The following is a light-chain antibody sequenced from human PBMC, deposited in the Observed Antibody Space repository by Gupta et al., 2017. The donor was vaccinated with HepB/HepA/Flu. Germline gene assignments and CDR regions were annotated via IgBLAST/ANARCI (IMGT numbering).Light chain of an antibody. CDR2: DNS. J-gene: IGLJ2*01. V-gene: IGLV1-40*01. CDR1: SSNIGAGYD. CDR3: QSYDSSLSGVV. Sequence: QSVLTQPPSVSGAPGQRVTISCTGSSSNIGAGYDLNWYQQLPGTAPKLLIYDNSNRPSGVPDRFSGSKSGTSASLAITGLQAEDEADYYCQSYDSSLSGVVFGGGTKLTVL.